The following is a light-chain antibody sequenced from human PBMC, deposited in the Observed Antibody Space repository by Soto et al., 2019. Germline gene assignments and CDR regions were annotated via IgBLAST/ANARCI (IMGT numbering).Light chain of an antibody. CDR3: TSWTTSTTMI. CDR1: SSDTGAYNF. CDR2: DVN. Sequence: QSALTQPASVSGSPGQSITISFTGTSSDTGAYNFVSWYQQHPGKAPKLMLYDVNIRPSGVSNRFSGSKSGNTASLTISGLQAEDEADYYCTSWTTSTTMIFGGGTKLTVL. V-gene: IGLV2-14*03. J-gene: IGLJ2*01.